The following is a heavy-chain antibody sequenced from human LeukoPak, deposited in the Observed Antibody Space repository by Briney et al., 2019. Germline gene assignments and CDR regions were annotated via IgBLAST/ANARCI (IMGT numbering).Heavy chain of an antibody. CDR1: GFTLSSYA. CDR3: ASGKYRYGDNWFDP. CDR2: ISYDGSNK. J-gene: IGHJ5*02. V-gene: IGHV3-30*04. D-gene: IGHD5-18*01. Sequence: PGGSLRLSCAASGFTLSSYAMHWVRRAPGKGLEWVAVISYDGSNKYYADSVKGRFTISRDNSKNTLYLQMNSLRAEDTAVYFCASGKYRYGDNWFDPWGQGTLVTVSS.